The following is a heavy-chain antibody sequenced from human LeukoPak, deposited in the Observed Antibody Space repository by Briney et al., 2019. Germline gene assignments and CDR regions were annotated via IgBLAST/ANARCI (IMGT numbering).Heavy chain of an antibody. J-gene: IGHJ3*02. V-gene: IGHV3-53*01. Sequence: GGSLRLSCAASGSTVSSNYMSWVRQAPGKGLEWVSVIYSGGSTYYADSVKGRFTISRDNSKNTLYPQMNSLRAEDTAVYYCARVRDQQLGAFDIWGQGTMVTVSS. D-gene: IGHD6-13*01. CDR1: GSTVSSNY. CDR3: ARVRDQQLGAFDI. CDR2: IYSGGST.